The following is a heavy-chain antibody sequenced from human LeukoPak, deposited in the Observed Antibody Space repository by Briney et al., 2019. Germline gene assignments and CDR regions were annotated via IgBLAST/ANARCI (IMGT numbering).Heavy chain of an antibody. V-gene: IGHV4-59*01. CDR3: AGRFSGYSYEGY. CDR2: IYYSGST. Sequence: SETLSLTCTVSGGSISSYYWSWIRQPPGKGLEWIGYIYYSGSTNYNPSLKSRVTISVDTSKNQFSLKLSSVTAADTAVYYCAGRFSGYSYEGYWGQGTLVTVSS. CDR1: GGSISSYY. D-gene: IGHD5-18*01. J-gene: IGHJ4*02.